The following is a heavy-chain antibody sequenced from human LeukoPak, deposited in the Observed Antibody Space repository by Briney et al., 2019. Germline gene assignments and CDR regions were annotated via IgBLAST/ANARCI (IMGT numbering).Heavy chain of an antibody. D-gene: IGHD3-3*01. Sequence: ASVKVSCKASGGTFSSYAISWVRQAPGQGLEWMGGIIPIFGTANYAQKFQGRVTITTDESTSTAYMELSSLRSEDTAVYYCASGRVRFLEWLTGFDYWGQGTLVTVSS. CDR1: GGTFSSYA. J-gene: IGHJ4*02. CDR2: IIPIFGTA. V-gene: IGHV1-69*05. CDR3: ASGRVRFLEWLTGFDY.